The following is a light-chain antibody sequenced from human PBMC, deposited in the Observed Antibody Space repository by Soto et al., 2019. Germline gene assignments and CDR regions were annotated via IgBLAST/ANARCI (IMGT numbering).Light chain of an antibody. CDR2: EVS. V-gene: IGLV2-8*01. J-gene: IGLJ2*01. Sequence: QSALTQPPSASGSPGQSVTISCTGTSSDVGGYNYVSWYQHHPGKAPKLMIYEVSKRPSGVPDRFSGSKSGNTASLTVSGLQAEDEADYYCISYAGSNNLDVLFGGGTKLTVL. CDR1: SSDVGGYNY. CDR3: ISYAGSNNLDVL.